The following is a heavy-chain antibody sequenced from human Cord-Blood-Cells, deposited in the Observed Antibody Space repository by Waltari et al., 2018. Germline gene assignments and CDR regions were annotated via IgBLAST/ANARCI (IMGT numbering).Heavy chain of an antibody. D-gene: IGHD2-2*02. Sequence: QLHLQESGPGLVKPSETLSLTCTVSGGSISSSSYYWGWFRQPPGKGLEWIGSIYYSGNTYYNPSLKSRVTISVDTSKNQFSLKLSSVTATDTAVYYCASGLGYCSSTSCYTGNWFDPWGQGTLVTVSS. CDR1: GGSISSSSYY. V-gene: IGHV4-39*01. J-gene: IGHJ5*02. CDR2: IYYSGNT. CDR3: ASGLGYCSSTSCYTGNWFDP.